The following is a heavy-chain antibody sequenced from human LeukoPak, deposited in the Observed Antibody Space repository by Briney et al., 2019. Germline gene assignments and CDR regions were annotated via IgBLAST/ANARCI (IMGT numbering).Heavy chain of an antibody. J-gene: IGHJ6*03. Sequence: ASVKVSCKASGYTFTGYYMHWVRQAPGQGLEWMGWINPNSGGTNYAQKFQGRVTMTRDTSISTAYMELSRLRSDDTAVYYCAKVGGYYGSGSYYPFNYYMDVWGKGTTVTVSS. CDR3: AKVGGYYGSGSYYPFNYYMDV. D-gene: IGHD3-10*01. CDR2: INPNSGGT. V-gene: IGHV1-2*02. CDR1: GYTFTGYY.